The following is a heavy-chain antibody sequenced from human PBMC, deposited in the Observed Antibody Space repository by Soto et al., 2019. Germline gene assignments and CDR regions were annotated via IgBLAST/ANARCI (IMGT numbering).Heavy chain of an antibody. D-gene: IGHD3-10*01. J-gene: IGHJ4*02. CDR2: ISYDGSNK. CDR1: GFTFSSYA. V-gene: IGHV3-30-3*01. CDR3: KYGSGIFDY. Sequence: QVQLVESGGGVVQPGRSLRLSCAASGFTFSSYAMHWVRQAPGKGLEWVAVISYDGSNKYYADSVKGRFTISRDNSKNTLYLQMNSLRAEDTAVYYCKYGSGIFDYWGQGTLVTVSS.